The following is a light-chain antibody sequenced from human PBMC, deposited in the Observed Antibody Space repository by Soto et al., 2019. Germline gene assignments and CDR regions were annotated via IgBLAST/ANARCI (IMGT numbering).Light chain of an antibody. V-gene: IGLV2-18*02. CDR2: EVN. CDR3: SSFTTRTTYV. J-gene: IGLJ1*01. Sequence: QSVLTQPPSVSGSPGQSVAVSCTGTSSDVGSYSRVSWYQQPPGTAPKLIIYEVNNRPSGVPDRFSGSKSGNTASLTISGLQAEDEADYYCSSFTTRTTYVFGTGTKVTVL. CDR1: SSDVGSYSR.